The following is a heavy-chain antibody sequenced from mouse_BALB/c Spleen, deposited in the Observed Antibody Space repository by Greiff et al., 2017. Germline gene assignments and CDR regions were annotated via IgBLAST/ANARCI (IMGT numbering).Heavy chain of an antibody. CDR3: ARYWDYFDY. Sequence: EVQGVESGGGLVQPGGSRKLSCAASGFTFSSFGMHWVRQAPEKGLEWVAYISSGSSTIYYADTVKGRFTISRDNPKNTLFLQMTSLRSEDTAMYYCARYWDYFDYWGQGTTLTVSS. V-gene: IGHV5-17*02. J-gene: IGHJ2*01. D-gene: IGHD4-1*01. CDR1: GFTFSSFG. CDR2: ISSGSSTI.